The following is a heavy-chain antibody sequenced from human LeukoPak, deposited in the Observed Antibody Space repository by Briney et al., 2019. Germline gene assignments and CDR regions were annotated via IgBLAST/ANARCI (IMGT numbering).Heavy chain of an antibody. J-gene: IGHJ4*02. CDR3: ARGRIAAFDY. CDR2: IYYSGST. CDR1: GGSISSSSYY. V-gene: IGHV4-39*07. Sequence: SETLSLTCTASGGSISSSSYYWGWIRQPPGKGLEWIGSIYYSGSTYYNPSLKSRVTISVDTSKNQFSLKLSSVTAADTAVYYCARGRIAAFDYWGQGTLVTVSS. D-gene: IGHD6-6*01.